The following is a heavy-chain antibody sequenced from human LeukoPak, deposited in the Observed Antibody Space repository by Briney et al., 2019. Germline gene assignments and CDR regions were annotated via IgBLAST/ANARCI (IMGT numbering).Heavy chain of an antibody. D-gene: IGHD2-2*01. CDR3: ARRGVPHYYYYMDV. CDR2: IYTSGST. CDR1: GGSISSYY. V-gene: IGHV4-4*09. J-gene: IGHJ6*03. Sequence: SETLSLTCTVSGGSISSYYWSWIRQPPGKGLEWIGYIYTSGSTNYNPSLKSRVTISVDTSKNQFSLKLSSVTAADTAVYYCARRGVPHYYYYMDVWGKGTTVTVSS.